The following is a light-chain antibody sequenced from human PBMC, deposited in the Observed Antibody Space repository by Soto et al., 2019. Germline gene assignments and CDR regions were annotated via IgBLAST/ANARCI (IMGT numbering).Light chain of an antibody. CDR1: QSVSSD. CDR2: GAS. V-gene: IGKV3-15*01. J-gene: IGKJ1*01. Sequence: EIVMTQSPATLSVSPGERATLSCRAGQSVSSDLAWYHQKPGQAPRLLIYGASTRATGIPARFSGSGSGTEFTLSINSLQSEDFAVYYCQQYNNWPRTFGQGTKVDIK. CDR3: QQYNNWPRT.